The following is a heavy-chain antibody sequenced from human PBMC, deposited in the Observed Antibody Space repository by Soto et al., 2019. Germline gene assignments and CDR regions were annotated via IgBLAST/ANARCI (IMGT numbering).Heavy chain of an antibody. CDR2: IIPMLGTP. D-gene: IGHD3-22*01. CDR1: GDTFSSYA. CDR3: AKEKSRYDRSCYYRPDY. Sequence: QVQLVQSGAEVKKPGSSVKVSCKSSGDTFSSYAISWVRQAPGQGLEWMGGIIPMLGTPSYAQKFQDRVTITADKFTSTAYMELSGLRSEDTAVDYCAKEKSRYDRSCYYRPDYWGQGTLVTVSS. V-gene: IGHV1-69*06. J-gene: IGHJ4*02.